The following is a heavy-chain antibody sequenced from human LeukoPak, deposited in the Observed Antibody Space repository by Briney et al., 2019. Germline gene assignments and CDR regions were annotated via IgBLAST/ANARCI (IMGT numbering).Heavy chain of an antibody. CDR2: ISSSSTTI. CDR3: ARARADYYKDY. J-gene: IGHJ4*02. Sequence: GGSLRLSCAASGFAFNTYSMSWVRQAPGRGLEEVSYISSSSTTISYADSVKGRFTISRDNAKNSLFLHMSSMRDEDTAVYYCARARADYYKDYWGQGTLVTVSS. V-gene: IGHV3-48*02. CDR1: GFAFNTYS. D-gene: IGHD3-22*01.